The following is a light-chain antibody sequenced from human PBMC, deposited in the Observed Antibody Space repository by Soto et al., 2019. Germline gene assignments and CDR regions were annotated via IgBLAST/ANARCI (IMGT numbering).Light chain of an antibody. CDR2: DAS. V-gene: IGKV1-5*01. CDR1: QSISSW. J-gene: IGKJ2*01. Sequence: DIQMTQSPSTLSASVGDRVTITCRASQSISSWLAWYQQKPGKAPKLLIYDASSLESRVPSSFSGSGSGTEFTLTISGLRPDYFATYYCQQYNTYSYTFGQGTKLEIK. CDR3: QQYNTYSYT.